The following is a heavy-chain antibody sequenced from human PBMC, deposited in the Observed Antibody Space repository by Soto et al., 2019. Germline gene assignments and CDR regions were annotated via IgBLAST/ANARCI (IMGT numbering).Heavy chain of an antibody. V-gene: IGHV4-61*01. J-gene: IGHJ6*02. CDR2: IYYVGGT. CDR1: GDCVNGGIYY. D-gene: IGHD2-2*01. Sequence: DTLSGTRGVSGDCVNGGIYYPSWIRQPPGNGLEWIGFIYYVGGTLYKPSVKHRVTLSLDTPINQISLNLNSRNASDTAKHYCARELPGRDWKGVWGQGTTVPVSS. CDR3: ARELPGRDWKGV.